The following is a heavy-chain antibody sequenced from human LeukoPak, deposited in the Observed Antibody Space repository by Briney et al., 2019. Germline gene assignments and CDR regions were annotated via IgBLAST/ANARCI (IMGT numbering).Heavy chain of an antibody. D-gene: IGHD3-22*01. Sequence: PGGSLRLSCAASGFSFSNYWMTWLRQAPGKGLAWVANIRGDESRKYYLDSVTGRFTISRDNAKNSLYLQMNSLRAEDTAVYYCARDANYHVSSDYYDAFDIWGQGTMVTVSS. V-gene: IGHV3-7*01. CDR3: ARDANYHVSSDYYDAFDI. CDR2: IRGDESRK. J-gene: IGHJ3*02. CDR1: GFSFSNYW.